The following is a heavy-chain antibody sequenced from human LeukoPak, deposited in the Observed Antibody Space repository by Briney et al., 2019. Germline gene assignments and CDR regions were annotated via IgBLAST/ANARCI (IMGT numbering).Heavy chain of an antibody. CDR1: GYTFTGYY. CDR2: ISAYNGNT. CDR3: ARAARDYQQIFDY. V-gene: IGHV1-18*04. Sequence: ASVKVSCKASGYTFTGYYMHWVRQAPGQGLEWMGWISAYNGNTNYAQKLQGRVTMTTDTSTSTAYMELRNLRSDDTAVYYCARAARDYQQIFDYWGQGTLVTVSS. D-gene: IGHD2-2*01. J-gene: IGHJ4*02.